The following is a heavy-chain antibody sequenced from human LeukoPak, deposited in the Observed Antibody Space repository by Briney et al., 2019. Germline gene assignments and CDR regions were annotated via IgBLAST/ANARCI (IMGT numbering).Heavy chain of an antibody. Sequence: ASVKVSCTASGYTFTGYYMHWVRQAPGQGLEWMGWINPNSGGTNYAQKFQGRVTMTRDPSISTAYMELSRMRSDDTAVYCCASDYVDTAMVRGDYFDYWGRRTLVTVSS. J-gene: IGHJ4*02. CDR2: INPNSGGT. CDR3: ASDYVDTAMVRGDYFDY. CDR1: GYTFTGYY. V-gene: IGHV1-2*02. D-gene: IGHD5-18*01.